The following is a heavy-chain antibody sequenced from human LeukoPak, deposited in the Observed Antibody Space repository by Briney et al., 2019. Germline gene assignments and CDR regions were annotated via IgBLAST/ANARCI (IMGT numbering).Heavy chain of an antibody. CDR3: ARGNIAAAGIHY. J-gene: IGHJ4*02. CDR1: GFTFSSYW. V-gene: IGHV3-74*01. CDR2: INGDGSST. Sequence: QPGRSLRLSCAASGFTFSSYWMHWVRQAPGKGLVWVSRINGDGSSTTYVDSVMGRFTISRDNAKNTLYLQMNSVRAEDTAVYYCARGNIAAAGIHYWGQGTLVIVSS. D-gene: IGHD6-13*01.